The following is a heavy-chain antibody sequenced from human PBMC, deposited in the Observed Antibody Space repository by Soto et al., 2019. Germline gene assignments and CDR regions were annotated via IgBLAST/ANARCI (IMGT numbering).Heavy chain of an antibody. J-gene: IGHJ4*01. V-gene: IGHV3-48*03. CDR3: APYEGGYYDSSGYFGH. CDR1: EFTFSSYE. CDR2: ISSSGTTI. D-gene: IGHD3-22*01. Sequence: GGSLRLSCVASEFTFSSYEMNWVRQAPGKGLEWVSYISSSGTTIYYTDSVKGRFTISRDNAKKSLYLQMNSLRAEDTAVYYCAPYEGGYYDSSGYFGHWGEGTLVTVSS.